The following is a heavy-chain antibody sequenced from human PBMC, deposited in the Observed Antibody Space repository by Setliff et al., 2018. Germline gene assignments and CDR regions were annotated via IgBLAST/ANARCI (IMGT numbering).Heavy chain of an antibody. Sequence: TLSLTCAVSGYSISSGYYWGWIRQPPGKGLEWLARIDWDDDIYYSTSLKTRLTISKDTSKNQVVLTMTNVDPVDTATYYCARCITIFGVVIPNAFDYWGQGTLVTVSS. V-gene: IGHV2-70*11. CDR3: ARCITIFGVVIPNAFDY. CDR2: IDWDDDI. J-gene: IGHJ4*02. CDR1: GYSISSGYYW. D-gene: IGHD3-3*01.